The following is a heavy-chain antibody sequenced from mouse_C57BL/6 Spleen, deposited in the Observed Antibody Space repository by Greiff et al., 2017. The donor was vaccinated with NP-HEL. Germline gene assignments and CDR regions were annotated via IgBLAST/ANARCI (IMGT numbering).Heavy chain of an antibody. D-gene: IGHD4-1*01. Sequence: ESGPGLVKPSQSLSLTCSVTGYSITSGYYWNWIRQFPGNKLEWMGYISYDGSNNYNPSLKNRISITRDTSKNQFFLKLNSVTTEDTATYYCARDGLTGTNWYFDVWGTGTTVTVSS. V-gene: IGHV3-6*01. CDR3: ARDGLTGTNWYFDV. CDR1: GYSITSGYY. CDR2: ISYDGSN. J-gene: IGHJ1*03.